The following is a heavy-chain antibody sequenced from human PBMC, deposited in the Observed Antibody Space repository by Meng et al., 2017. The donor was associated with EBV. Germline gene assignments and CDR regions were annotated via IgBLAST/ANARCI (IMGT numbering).Heavy chain of an antibody. J-gene: IGHJ4*02. Sequence: QVRLGQSGAEVKKHGASVKVSCKSSGYTFTGYYLHWVRQAPGQGLEWMGRINPNSGGTNYAQKFQGRVTMTRDTSISTAYMELGRLRSDDTAVYYCARVGIAVAGTGDYWGQGTLVTVSS. D-gene: IGHD6-19*01. CDR1: GYTFTGYY. V-gene: IGHV1-2*06. CDR2: INPNSGGT. CDR3: ARVGIAVAGTGDY.